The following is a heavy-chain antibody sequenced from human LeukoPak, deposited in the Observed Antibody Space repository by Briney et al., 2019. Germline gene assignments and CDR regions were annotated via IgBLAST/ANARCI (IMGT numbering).Heavy chain of an antibody. Sequence: PSETLSLTCTVSGGSISSGSYYWSWIRQPAGKGLEWIGRIYTSGSTNYNPSLKSRVTISVDTSKNQFSLKLSSVTAADTAVYYCARSYCSSTSCYTGGFDYWGRGTLVTVSS. J-gene: IGHJ4*02. CDR2: IYTSGST. V-gene: IGHV4-61*02. CDR1: GGSISSGSYY. D-gene: IGHD2-2*02. CDR3: ARSYCSSTSCYTGGFDY.